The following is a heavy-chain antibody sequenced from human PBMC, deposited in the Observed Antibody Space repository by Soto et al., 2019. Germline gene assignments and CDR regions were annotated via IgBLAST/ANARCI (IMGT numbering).Heavy chain of an antibody. D-gene: IGHD1-1*01. Sequence: EVQLVESGGGLVQPGGSLRLSCAASGFTFSTYSMNWVRQAPGKGLEWVSYISSSGSSIYYADSVKGRFTISRDNAKNSLYLQMNSLRGEDTAVYYCARDPGTTRFDYWGPGTLVTVSS. CDR1: GFTFSTYS. V-gene: IGHV3-48*01. J-gene: IGHJ4*02. CDR3: ARDPGTTRFDY. CDR2: ISSSGSSI.